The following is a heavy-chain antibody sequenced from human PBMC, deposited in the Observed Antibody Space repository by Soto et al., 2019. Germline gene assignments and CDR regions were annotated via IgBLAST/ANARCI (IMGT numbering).Heavy chain of an antibody. CDR2: ISYDEAAT. V-gene: IGHV3-30*18. CDR3: AKGSEWLVTWVFVY. D-gene: IGHD6-19*01. Sequence: QVQLVESGGGVVQPGTSLKLSCSSSGFAFSDYGVHWVRQAPGKGLEWVASISYDEAATYYSDSVKGRFTISRDNAKNTLFLHMNSLRTEDTAMYYCAKGSEWLVTWVFVYWGQGTLVTVSS. J-gene: IGHJ4*02. CDR1: GFAFSDYG.